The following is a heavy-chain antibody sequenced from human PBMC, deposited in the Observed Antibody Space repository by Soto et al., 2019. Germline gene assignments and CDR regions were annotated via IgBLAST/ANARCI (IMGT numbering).Heavy chain of an antibody. CDR1: GFTFSSYA. J-gene: IGHJ4*02. Sequence: QVQLVESGGGVVQPGRSLRLSCAASGFTFSSYAMHWVRQAPGKGLEWVAVISYDGSNKYYADSVKGRFTISRDNSKNTLYLQKNSLRAEDTAVYYCASTASSGWYKGYPDYWGQGTLVTVSS. CDR3: ASTASSGWYKGYPDY. D-gene: IGHD6-19*01. V-gene: IGHV3-30-3*01. CDR2: ISYDGSNK.